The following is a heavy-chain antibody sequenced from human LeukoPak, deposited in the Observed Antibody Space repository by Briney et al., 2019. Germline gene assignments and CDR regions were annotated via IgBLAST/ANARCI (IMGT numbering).Heavy chain of an antibody. D-gene: IGHD3-9*01. Sequence: PGRSLRLSCAASGFTFSSYAMHWVRQAPGKGLEWEAVISYDGSNKYYADSVKGRFTISRDNSKNTLYLQMNSLRAEDTAVYYCARDHPSSGWDSPDAFDIWGQGTMVTVSS. J-gene: IGHJ3*02. CDR3: ARDHPSSGWDSPDAFDI. CDR1: GFTFSSYA. CDR2: ISYDGSNK. V-gene: IGHV3-30-3*01.